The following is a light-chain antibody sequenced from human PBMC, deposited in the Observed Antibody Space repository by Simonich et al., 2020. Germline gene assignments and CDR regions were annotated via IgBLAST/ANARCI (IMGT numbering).Light chain of an antibody. CDR2: EVS. CDR3: SSYTSSSTLV. Sequence: QSALTQPASVSGSPGQSITISCTGTRSDVGSYNLVSWYQQHPGKAPKLIIYEVSKRPSGVSNRFSGSKSGNTASLTISGLQAEDEADYYCSSYTSSSTLVFGGGTKLTVL. V-gene: IGLV2-14*02. CDR1: RSDVGSYNL. J-gene: IGLJ2*01.